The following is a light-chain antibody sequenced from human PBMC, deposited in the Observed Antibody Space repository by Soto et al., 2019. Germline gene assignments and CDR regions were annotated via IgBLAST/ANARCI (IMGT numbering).Light chain of an antibody. CDR3: ATWDSSLSAGGVV. J-gene: IGLJ2*01. V-gene: IGLV1-51*01. CDR1: SSNIGNNY. Sequence: QSVLTQPPSVSAAPGQKVTISCSGSSSNIGNNYVSWYQQLPGTAPKLLIYDNNKRPSGIPDRFSGSKSGTSATLGITGLQTGDEAEYYCATWDSSLSAGGVVFGGGTKLTVL. CDR2: DNN.